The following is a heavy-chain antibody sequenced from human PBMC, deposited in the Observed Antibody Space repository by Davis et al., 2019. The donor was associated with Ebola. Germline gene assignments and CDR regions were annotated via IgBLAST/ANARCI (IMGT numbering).Heavy chain of an antibody. D-gene: IGHD6-13*01. J-gene: IGHJ5*02. CDR1: GGPISSYY. Sequence: PSGPLSPTCPVSGGPISSYYWSWIRQPPGKGLEWIGYIYYSGSTNYNPSLKSRVTISVDTSKNQFSLKLSSVTAADTAVYYCARQLGIAEAGSNSNWFDPWGQGTLVTVSS. CDR2: IYYSGST. CDR3: ARQLGIAEAGSNSNWFDP. V-gene: IGHV4-59*08.